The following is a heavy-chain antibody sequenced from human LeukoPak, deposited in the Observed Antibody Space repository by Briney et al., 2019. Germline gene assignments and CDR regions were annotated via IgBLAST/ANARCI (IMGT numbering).Heavy chain of an antibody. CDR1: GFTFGDYS. D-gene: IGHD3-16*01. CDR2: ISSSGNTI. V-gene: IGHV3-11*01. Sequence: GGSLRLSCAASGFTFGDYSMSWVRQAPGKGLEWVSYISSSGNTIYYADSVKGRFTISRDNAKNSLHLQMNSLRAEDTAVYYCARGGTTFYNITPLGYWGQGTLVTVSS. J-gene: IGHJ4*02. CDR3: ARGGTTFYNITPLGY.